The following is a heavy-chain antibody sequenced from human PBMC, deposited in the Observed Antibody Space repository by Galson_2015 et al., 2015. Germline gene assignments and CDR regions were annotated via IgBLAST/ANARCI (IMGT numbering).Heavy chain of an antibody. CDR1: GFTFSSYS. Sequence: SLRLSCAASGFTFSSYSMNWVRQAPGKGLEWVSYVSYSSSSTIYYADSVKGRFTISRDNAENSLYLQMNSLRDEDTAVYYCARGGYCSSTSCRYYYYMDVWGKGTTVTVSS. V-gene: IGHV3-48*02. CDR3: ARGGYCSSTSCRYYYYMDV. D-gene: IGHD2-2*01. CDR2: VSYSSSSTI. J-gene: IGHJ6*03.